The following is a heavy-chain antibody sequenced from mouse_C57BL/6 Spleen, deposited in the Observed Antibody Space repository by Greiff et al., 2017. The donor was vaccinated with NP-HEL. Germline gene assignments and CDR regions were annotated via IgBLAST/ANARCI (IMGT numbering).Heavy chain of an antibody. Sequence: VQLQQSGAELVKPGASVKLSCTASGFNIKDYYMPWVKQRTEQGLEWIGRIDPEDGETKYAPKFQGKATITADTSSNTAYLQLSSLTSEDTAVYYCARNSNYGGYYAMDYWGQGTSVTVSS. V-gene: IGHV14-2*01. J-gene: IGHJ4*01. CDR2: IDPEDGET. CDR3: ARNSNYGGYYAMDY. CDR1: GFNIKDYY. D-gene: IGHD2-5*01.